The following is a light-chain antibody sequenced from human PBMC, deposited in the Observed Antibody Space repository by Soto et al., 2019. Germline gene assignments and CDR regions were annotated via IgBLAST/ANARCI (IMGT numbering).Light chain of an antibody. CDR3: RSSASGPSGSVV. J-gene: IGLJ2*01. CDR1: STNAGAGDY. V-gene: IGLV1-40*01. Sequence: QSALTQPPSVSGSPGQRVTISCTGTSTNAGAGDYVPWYQHLPGKAPKLLMSGVSNRPSGVPDRFSGSKSGNSASLAISGLQAEDEADYYCRSSASGPSGSVVFGGGTKLTVL. CDR2: GVS.